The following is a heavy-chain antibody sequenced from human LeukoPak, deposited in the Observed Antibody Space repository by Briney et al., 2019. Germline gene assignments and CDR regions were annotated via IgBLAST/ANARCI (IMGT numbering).Heavy chain of an antibody. J-gene: IGHJ5*02. D-gene: IGHD1-14*01. V-gene: IGHV4-38-2*02. CDR3: ARVQVRYLFFDP. Sequence: TSETLSLTSTVCGYSISSGYYWGWIRQPPGKGMEWIGSIYHSGSTYYNPSLKSRVTISVDTSKNQFSLKLSSVTAADTAVYYCARVQVRYLFFDPWGQGTLVTVSS. CDR2: IYHSGST. CDR1: GYSISSGYY.